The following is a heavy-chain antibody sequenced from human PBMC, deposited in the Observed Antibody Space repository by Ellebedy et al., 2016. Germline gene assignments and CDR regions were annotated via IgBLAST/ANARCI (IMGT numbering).Heavy chain of an antibody. D-gene: IGHD3-10*01. CDR1: SYTFTTFS. CDR3: AKTSGWGYGEN. Sequence: ASVKVSXKASSYTFTTFSITWVRQLPGQGLEWMGWINTYNADTKYAQKFQGRVSMTTDSSTHTAYMDLRSLRSDDTAMYYCAKTSGWGYGENWGQGTLVTVSS. V-gene: IGHV1-18*04. J-gene: IGHJ4*02. CDR2: INTYNADT.